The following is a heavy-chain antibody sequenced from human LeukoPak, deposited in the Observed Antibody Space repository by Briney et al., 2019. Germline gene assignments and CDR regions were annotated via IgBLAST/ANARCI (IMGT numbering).Heavy chain of an antibody. Sequence: GGSLRLSCAASGFTFTSYGMHWVRQAPGKGLEWVAVISYDGSNKYYADSLKGRFPIPRDNSKNTLYMQMNSLRAEDTAVYYCERDIWFMHDYWGQGTLVTGSS. CDR2: ISYDGSNK. D-gene: IGHD3-10*01. CDR1: GFTFTSYG. V-gene: IGHV3-30*03. CDR3: ERDIWFMHDY. J-gene: IGHJ4*02.